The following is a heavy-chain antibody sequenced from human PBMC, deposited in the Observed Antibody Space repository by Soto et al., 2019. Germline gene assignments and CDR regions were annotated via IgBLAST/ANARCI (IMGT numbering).Heavy chain of an antibody. CDR2: IRSKANSYAT. CDR1: GFTFSGSA. V-gene: IGHV3-73*01. CDR3: NGLSDIVVVPDAADF. Sequence: GGSLRLSCAASGFTFSGSAMHWVRQASGKGLEWVGRIRSKANSYATAYAASVKGRFTISRDDSKNTACLQMNSLKTEDTAVYYCNGLSDIVVVPDAADFWGQGTLVTVSS. J-gene: IGHJ4*02. D-gene: IGHD2-2*01.